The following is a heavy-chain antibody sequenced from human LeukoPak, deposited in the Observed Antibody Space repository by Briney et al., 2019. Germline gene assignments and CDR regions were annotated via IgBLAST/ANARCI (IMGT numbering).Heavy chain of an antibody. CDR3: ARSTAMVTWGSFDI. J-gene: IGHJ3*02. Sequence: GGSLRLSCAASGFTFSRCWMSWVRQAPGKGLEWVANIHQDGSDKDYVDSVKGRFTISRDNSKYSLYLQMSFLRTEDTALYYCARSTAMVTWGSFDIWGQGTLVTVSS. V-gene: IGHV3-7*03. CDR1: GFTFSRCW. CDR2: IHQDGSDK. D-gene: IGHD5-18*01.